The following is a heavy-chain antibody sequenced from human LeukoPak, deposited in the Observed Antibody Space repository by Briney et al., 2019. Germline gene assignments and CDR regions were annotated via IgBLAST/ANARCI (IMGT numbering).Heavy chain of an antibody. CDR1: GYTFTGYY. Sequence: ASVKVSCKASGYTFTGYYMNWVRQAPGQGLEWMGWINPNSGGTNYAQKFQGWVSMTRDRSTSTAYMELSRLRSDDTAVYDGERDQGSSGSPDIWGQGTMVTVSS. D-gene: IGHD6-19*01. V-gene: IGHV1-2*04. CDR2: INPNSGGT. J-gene: IGHJ3*02. CDR3: ERDQGSSGSPDI.